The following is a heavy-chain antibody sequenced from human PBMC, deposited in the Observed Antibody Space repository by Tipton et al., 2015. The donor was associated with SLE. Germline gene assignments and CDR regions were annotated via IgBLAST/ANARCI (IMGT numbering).Heavy chain of an antibody. CDR3: ARGASYYYDSSGYYYVDFFDY. CDR2: IWYDGSNK. CDR1: GFTFSSYG. Sequence: SLRLSCAASGFTFSSYGMHWVRQAPGKGLEWVAVIWYDGSNKYYADSVKGRFTISRDNSKNTLYLQMNSLRAEDTAVYYCARGASYYYDSSGYYYVDFFDYWGQGTLVTASS. J-gene: IGHJ4*02. V-gene: IGHV3-33*01. D-gene: IGHD3-22*01.